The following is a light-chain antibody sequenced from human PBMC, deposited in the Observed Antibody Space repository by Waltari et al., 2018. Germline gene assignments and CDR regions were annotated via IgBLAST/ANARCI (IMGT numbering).Light chain of an antibody. Sequence: QSALTQPPSASVSPGQSVTISCTGTSSDVGGYNYVSWYPQHPGKAPKLMIYEVSKRPSGVPDRFSGSKSGNTASLSVSGLQAEDEADYYCSSYAGSNNLVFGGGTKLTVL. V-gene: IGLV2-8*01. CDR1: SSDVGGYNY. CDR3: SSYAGSNNLV. J-gene: IGLJ3*02. CDR2: EVS.